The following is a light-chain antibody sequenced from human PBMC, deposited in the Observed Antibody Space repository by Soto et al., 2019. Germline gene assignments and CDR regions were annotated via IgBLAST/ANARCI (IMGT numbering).Light chain of an antibody. V-gene: IGLV2-14*01. J-gene: IGLJ3*02. CDR3: SSYTSSSTLV. Sequence: QSVLTQPASVSGSPGQSITISCTGTSSDVGAYNYVSWYQQPPGKAPKLMIFDVSNRPSGVSNRFSGSKSGNTASLTISGLQAEDEADYYCSSYTSSSTLVFGGGTKLTVL. CDR1: SSDVGAYNY. CDR2: DVS.